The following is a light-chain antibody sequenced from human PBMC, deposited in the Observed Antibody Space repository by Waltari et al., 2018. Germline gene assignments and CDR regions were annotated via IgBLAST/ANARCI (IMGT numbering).Light chain of an antibody. CDR3: AVWDDSLGGV. Sequence: QSVLTQPPSVSGTPGPRVTISCSGSNSKIGGNSVNWYQQLPGTAPKLLIYNDNQGPSGVPDRFSASKSGTSASLAITGLQSEDDAYYYCAVWDDSLGGVFGGGTKLTVL. CDR2: NDN. V-gene: IGLV1-44*01. J-gene: IGLJ3*02. CDR1: NSKIGGNS.